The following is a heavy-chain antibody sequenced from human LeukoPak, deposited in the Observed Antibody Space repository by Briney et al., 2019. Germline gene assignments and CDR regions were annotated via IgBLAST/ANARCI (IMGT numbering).Heavy chain of an antibody. CDR1: GYTFTSYD. CDR2: MNPNSGNT. Sequence: GASVKVSCKASGYTFTSYDINWVRQATGQGLEWMGWMNPNSGNTGYAQKFQGRVTMTRNTSISTAYMELGSLRSEDTAVYYCARARWVFGSSGCPAGYWGQGTLVTVSS. D-gene: IGHD6-19*01. J-gene: IGHJ4*02. V-gene: IGHV1-8*01. CDR3: ARARWVFGSSGCPAGY.